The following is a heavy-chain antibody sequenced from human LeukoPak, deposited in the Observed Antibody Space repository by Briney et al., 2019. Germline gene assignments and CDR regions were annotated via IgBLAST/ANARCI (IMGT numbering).Heavy chain of an antibody. D-gene: IGHD3-16*02. CDR3: ARVRGGKYDYIWGSYRYLYYFDY. V-gene: IGHV4-34*01. CDR1: GVSFSGYY. J-gene: IGHJ4*02. Sequence: PSETLSLTFAVYGVSFSGYYWSWIRQPPGKGLEWIVEINHSGSTNYNPSLKSRVTISVDTSKNQFSLKLSSVTAADTAVYYCARVRGGKYDYIWGSYRYLYYFDYWGQGTLVTVSS. CDR2: INHSGST.